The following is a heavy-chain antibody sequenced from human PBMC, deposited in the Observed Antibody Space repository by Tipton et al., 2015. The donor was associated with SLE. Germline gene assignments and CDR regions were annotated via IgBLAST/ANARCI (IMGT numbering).Heavy chain of an antibody. CDR1: GGSMSSGGYS. Sequence: TLSLTCAVSGGSMSSGGYSWSWIRQAPGKGLEWIGYIFHTGSTYYNPSLPSRVTMSVDRSQNQFSLKLTSVTAADTAVYYCASDCGGDCSPMEYFQYWGQGALVTVSS. J-gene: IGHJ1*01. CDR3: ASDCGGDCSPMEYFQY. V-gene: IGHV4-30-2*01. CDR2: IFHTGST. D-gene: IGHD2-21*01.